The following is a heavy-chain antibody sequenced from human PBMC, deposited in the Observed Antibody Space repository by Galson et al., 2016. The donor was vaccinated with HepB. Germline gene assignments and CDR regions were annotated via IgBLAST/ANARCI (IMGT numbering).Heavy chain of an antibody. D-gene: IGHD3-3*01. Sequence: PALVKPTQTLTLTCTFSGFSLSTSGVGVGWIRQPPGQALEWLALIYWNDGKRYSPSLKSRLTITKDTSKNQVVLTMTNMDPVDTATYYCARSAGYEFWSGWFDPWGQGTLVTVSS. CDR1: GFSLSTSGVG. J-gene: IGHJ5*02. V-gene: IGHV2-5*01. CDR2: IYWNDGK. CDR3: ARSAGYEFWSGWFDP.